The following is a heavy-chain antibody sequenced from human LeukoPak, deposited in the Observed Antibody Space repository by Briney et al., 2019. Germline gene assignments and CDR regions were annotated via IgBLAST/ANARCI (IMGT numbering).Heavy chain of an antibody. J-gene: IGHJ6*02. Sequence: PSETLSLTCTVSGGSVSSGSYYWSWIRQPPGKGLEWIGYIYYSGSTNYNPSLKSRVTISVDTSKNQFSLKLSSVTAADTAVYYCVRDKVSVYYYGMDVWGQGTTVIVSS. V-gene: IGHV4-61*01. CDR2: IYYSGST. D-gene: IGHD6-6*01. CDR1: GGSVSSGSYY. CDR3: VRDKVSVYYYGMDV.